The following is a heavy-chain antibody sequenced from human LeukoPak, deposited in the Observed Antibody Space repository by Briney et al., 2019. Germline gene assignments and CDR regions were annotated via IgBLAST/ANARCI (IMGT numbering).Heavy chain of an antibody. CDR3: ARPYYYDSRIDP. D-gene: IGHD3-22*01. CDR1: GGSISIGDYY. CDR2: TNYSGST. Sequence: SQTLSLTCTVSGGSISIGDYYWSWIRQPPGKGLEWIGYTNYSGSTYYNPSLKNRASMSVVTSKIQFSLNSSSVTAEDTAVYYCARPYYYDSRIDPWGKGTLVTVSS. V-gene: IGHV4-30-4*01. J-gene: IGHJ5*02.